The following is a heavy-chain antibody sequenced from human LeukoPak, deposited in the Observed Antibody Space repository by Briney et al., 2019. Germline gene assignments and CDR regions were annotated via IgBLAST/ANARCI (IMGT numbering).Heavy chain of an antibody. Sequence: GGSLRLSCAASGFTFSSYWMSWVRQAPGKGLEWVSGISWNSGSIGYADSVKGRFTISRDNAKNSLYLQMNSLRAEDTALYYCAKLGGSYLNDYWGQGTLVTVSS. CDR3: AKLGGSYLNDY. D-gene: IGHD1-26*01. J-gene: IGHJ4*02. CDR1: GFTFSSYW. CDR2: ISWNSGSI. V-gene: IGHV3-9*01.